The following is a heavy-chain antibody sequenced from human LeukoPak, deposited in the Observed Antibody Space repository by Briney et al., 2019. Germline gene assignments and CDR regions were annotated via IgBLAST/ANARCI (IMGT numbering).Heavy chain of an antibody. CDR1: GYTFTGYY. V-gene: IGHV1-2*02. CDR3: ARALTIAAARPKYYYYMDV. D-gene: IGHD6-13*01. Sequence: ASVKVSCKASGYTFTGYYMHWVRQAPGQGLEWMGWINPNSGGTNYAQKFQGRVTMTRDTSISTAYMELSRLRSDDTAVYYCARALTIAAARPKYYYYMDVWGKGTAVTVSS. CDR2: INPNSGGT. J-gene: IGHJ6*03.